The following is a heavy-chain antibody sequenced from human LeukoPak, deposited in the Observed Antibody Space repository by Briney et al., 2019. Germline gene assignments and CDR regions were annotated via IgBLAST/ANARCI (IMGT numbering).Heavy chain of an antibody. V-gene: IGHV1-69*04. Sequence: ASVKVSCKASGGTFSSYAISWVRQAPGQGLEWMGRIIPILGIANYAQKFQGRVTITADKSTSTAYMELSSLRSEDTAVYYCASSGGHARNYYYYGMDVWGQGTTVTVSS. CDR1: GGTFSSYA. J-gene: IGHJ6*02. CDR3: ASSGGHARNYYYYGMDV. D-gene: IGHD5-12*01. CDR2: IIPILGIA.